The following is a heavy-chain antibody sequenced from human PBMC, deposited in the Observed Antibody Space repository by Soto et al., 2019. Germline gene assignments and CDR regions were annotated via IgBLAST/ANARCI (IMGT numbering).Heavy chain of an antibody. CDR3: ARQLWFGELLQEYYFDY. V-gene: IGHV4-39*01. D-gene: IGHD3-10*01. J-gene: IGHJ4*02. CDR2: IYYSGST. CDR1: GGSISSSSYY. Sequence: SETLSLTCTVSGGSISSSSYYWGWIRKPPGKGLEWIGSIYYSGSTYYNPSLKSRVTISVDTSKNQFSLKLSSVTAADTAVYYCARQLWFGELLQEYYFDYWGQGTLVTVSS.